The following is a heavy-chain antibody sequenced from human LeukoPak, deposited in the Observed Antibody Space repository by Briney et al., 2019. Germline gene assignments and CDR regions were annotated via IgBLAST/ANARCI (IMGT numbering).Heavy chain of an antibody. CDR2: IYYSGST. D-gene: IGHD3-9*01. J-gene: IGHJ4*02. CDR3: ARTGVLRCFD. CDR1: GGSISSSSYY. V-gene: IGHV4-39*01. Sequence: SETLSLTCTVSGGSISSSSYYWGWIRQPPGKGLEWIGSIYYSGSTYYNPSLKSRVTISVDTSKNQFSLKLSSVTAADTAVYYCARTGVLRCFDWGQGTLVTVSS.